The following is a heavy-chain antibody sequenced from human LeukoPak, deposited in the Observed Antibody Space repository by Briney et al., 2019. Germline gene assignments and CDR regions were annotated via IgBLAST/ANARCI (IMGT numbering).Heavy chain of an antibody. V-gene: IGHV3-73*01. Sequence: GGSLRLSCAASGFTFSGSAMHWVRQASGKGLEWVARVRSKDNGYATSYSASVRGRFTISRDDSKNMAYLQMDSLKTEDTAVYFCSRTSDAAWYFDLWGRGTLVSVS. CDR1: GFTFSGSA. CDR3: SRTSDAAWYFDL. D-gene: IGHD6-25*01. CDR2: VRSKDNGYAT. J-gene: IGHJ2*01.